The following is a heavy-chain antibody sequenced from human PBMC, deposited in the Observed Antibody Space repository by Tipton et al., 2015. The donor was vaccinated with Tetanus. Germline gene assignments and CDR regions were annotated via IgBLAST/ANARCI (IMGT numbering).Heavy chain of an antibody. Sequence: TLSLTCDVSGGPVSSSNWWSWIRQSPGKGLEWIGYIFYAGSTNSNPSLKSRVTISVDKAKNQFSLKLTSVTAADTAVYYCARATEHDIMTGYDNWGPGTQVTVPS. CDR3: ARATEHDIMTGYDN. CDR1: GGPVSSSNW. V-gene: IGHV4-4*02. J-gene: IGHJ4*02. CDR2: IFYAGST. D-gene: IGHD3-9*01.